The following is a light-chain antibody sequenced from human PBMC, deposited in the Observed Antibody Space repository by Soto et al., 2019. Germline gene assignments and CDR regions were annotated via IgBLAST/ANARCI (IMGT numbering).Light chain of an antibody. CDR1: QSVSSY. V-gene: IGKV3-11*01. CDR2: DAS. CDR3: QQRSNWPIT. Sequence: EIVLTQSPATLSLSPGERATLSCKASQSVSSYLAWYQQKPGQAPRLRTFDASNRATGIPARFSGNGSGTDFTLTISSLEPEDFAVYYCQQRSNWPITFGLGTRLEIK. J-gene: IGKJ5*01.